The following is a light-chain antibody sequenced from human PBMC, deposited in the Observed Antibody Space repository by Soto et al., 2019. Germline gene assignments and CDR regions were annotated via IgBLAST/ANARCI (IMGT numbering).Light chain of an antibody. CDR2: DAT. J-gene: IGLJ1*01. CDR3: QVWASTAEFFV. CDR1: KLGSKI. V-gene: IGLV3-21*02. Sequence: SYELTQPPSVSVAPGQTARITCGGDKLGSKIVHWYKQRLGQAPVAVVFDATDRPSGIPDRFSASRSGDTATLTISRVDAGDEADYFCQVWASTAEFFVFGSGTKVTVL.